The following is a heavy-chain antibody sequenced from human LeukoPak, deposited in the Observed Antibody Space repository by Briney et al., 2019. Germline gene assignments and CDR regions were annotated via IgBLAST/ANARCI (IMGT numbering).Heavy chain of an antibody. D-gene: IGHD3-22*01. J-gene: IGHJ4*02. CDR1: GGSISSYY. V-gene: IGHV4-59*01. CDR2: IYYSGST. CDR3: ARSSPPFYYDSSGYSFDY. Sequence: SETLSLTCTVSGGSISSYYWSWIRQPPGKRLEWIGYIYYSGSTNYNPSLKSRVTISVDTSKNQFSLKLSPVTAADTAVYYCARSSPPFYYDSSGYSFDYWGQGTLVTVSS.